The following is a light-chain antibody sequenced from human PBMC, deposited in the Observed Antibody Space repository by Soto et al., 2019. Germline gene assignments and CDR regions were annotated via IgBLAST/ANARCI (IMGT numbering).Light chain of an antibody. CDR2: EVS. J-gene: IGLJ2*01. Sequence: QSALTQPAAVSGSPGQSITISCTGTSSDIGGHNFVSWYQHHPGKAPKLLIYEVSYRASGVSNRFTGSKSANTASLTISGLQAEDEADYSCSSYAGSNNLVFGGGTKLTVL. V-gene: IGLV2-14*01. CDR3: SSYAGSNNLV. CDR1: SSDIGGHNF.